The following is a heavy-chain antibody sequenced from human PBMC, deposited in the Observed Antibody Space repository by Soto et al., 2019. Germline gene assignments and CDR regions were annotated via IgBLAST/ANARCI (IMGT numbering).Heavy chain of an antibody. V-gene: IGHV3-21*01. CDR1: GFTFSSYS. Sequence: GGSLRLSCAASGFTFSSYSMNWVRQAPGKGLEWVSSISSSSSYIYYADSVKGRFTISRDNAKNSLYLQMNSLRAEDTAVYYCARDRFLEWLLYRAQDYYYGMDVWGQGTTVTVSS. D-gene: IGHD3-3*01. CDR2: ISSSSSYI. J-gene: IGHJ6*02. CDR3: ARDRFLEWLLYRAQDYYYGMDV.